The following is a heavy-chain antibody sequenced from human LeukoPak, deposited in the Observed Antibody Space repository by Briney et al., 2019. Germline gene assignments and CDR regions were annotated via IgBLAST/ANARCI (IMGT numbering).Heavy chain of an antibody. CDR3: AKDFRIGYSAHFDY. J-gene: IGHJ4*02. CDR1: GFTVSSTY. V-gene: IGHV3-53*01. Sequence: GGSLRLSCAASGFTVSSTYMSWVRQAPGKGLEWVSVIYSGGNIYYIESVKGRFTISRDNSKNTLYLQMNSLKAEDTAVYYCAKDFRIGYSAHFDYCGQGALVTVSS. D-gene: IGHD2-21*01. CDR2: IYSGGNI.